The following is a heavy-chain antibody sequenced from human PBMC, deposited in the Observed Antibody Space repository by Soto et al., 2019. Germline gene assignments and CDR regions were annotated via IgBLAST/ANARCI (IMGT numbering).Heavy chain of an antibody. Sequence: EVQLVESGGGLVQPGRSLRLSCAASGFTLHTYAMHWVRQAPGKGLEWVSVISWNSAGIGYADSVKGRFTISRDNAKNSLYLQMNSLRTEDTALYYCAKDLSGSGTNWYFDLWGRGTLVTVAS. D-gene: IGHD3-10*01. V-gene: IGHV3-9*01. CDR1: GFTLHTYA. CDR3: AKDLSGSGTNWYFDL. J-gene: IGHJ2*01. CDR2: ISWNSAGI.